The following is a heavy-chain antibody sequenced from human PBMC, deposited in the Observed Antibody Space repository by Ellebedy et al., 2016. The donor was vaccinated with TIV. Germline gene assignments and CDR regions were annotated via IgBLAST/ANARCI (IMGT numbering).Heavy chain of an antibody. V-gene: IGHV3-73*01. CDR3: MHLVVVAATGY. J-gene: IGHJ4*02. CDR2: IRRKANSYAT. CDR1: GFTFSGSA. D-gene: IGHD2-21*02. Sequence: GESLTISCAASGFTFSGSAIHWVRQASGKGLEWVGRIRRKANSYATAYAASVEGRFGISRDDSENTAYLQMNSLKTEDTAVYYCMHLVVVAATGYWGQGTLVTVSS.